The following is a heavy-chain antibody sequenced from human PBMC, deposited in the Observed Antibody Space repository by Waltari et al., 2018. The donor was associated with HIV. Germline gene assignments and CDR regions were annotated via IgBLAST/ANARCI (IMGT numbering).Heavy chain of an antibody. J-gene: IGHJ6*02. CDR2: IDSDGNT. V-gene: IGHV3-66*01. Sequence: EVKLVESGGGLVQPGGSLRLFCAAPGFTVSTNYMSWVRQAPGMGLEWVSLIDSDGNTRYADSVKGRFTISRDSSKNMVYLQMKSLRGEDTAVYYCANSDDYSNYYYGMDVWGQGTTVTVSS. D-gene: IGHD4-4*01. CDR3: ANSDDYSNYYYGMDV. CDR1: GFTVSTNY.